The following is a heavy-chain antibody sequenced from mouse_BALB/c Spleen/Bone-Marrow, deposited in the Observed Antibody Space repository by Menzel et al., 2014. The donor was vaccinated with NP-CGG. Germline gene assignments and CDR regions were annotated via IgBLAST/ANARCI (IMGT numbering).Heavy chain of an antibody. J-gene: IGHJ3*01. Sequence: EVQLQESGAELVKPGASVKLSCTTSGFNIKDPYIHWVKQRPEQGLEWIGRIDPANYNTQYDPKFQGKATITADTPSNAAYQQLNSLTSEDTAGYYCATLSGTFDYWGQGTPVTVSA. V-gene: IGHV14-3*02. CDR3: ATLSGTFDY. CDR2: IDPANYNT. D-gene: IGHD4-1*01. CDR1: GFNIKDPY.